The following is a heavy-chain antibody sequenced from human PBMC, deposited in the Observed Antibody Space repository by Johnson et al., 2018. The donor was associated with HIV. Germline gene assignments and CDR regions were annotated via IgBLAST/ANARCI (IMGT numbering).Heavy chain of an antibody. Sequence: VQLVESGGGLVQPGGSLRLSCAASGFILSNFAMTWVRQTPGKGLEWVAFIRYDGSNKYYADSVKGRFTIYRDNSKNTLYLQMNSLRAEDTAVYYCAKRGARYCSGGSCFDAFDIWGQGTMVTVSS. CDR2: IRYDGSNK. CDR3: AKRGARYCSGGSCFDAFDI. CDR1: GFILSNFA. D-gene: IGHD2-15*01. J-gene: IGHJ3*02. V-gene: IGHV3-30*02.